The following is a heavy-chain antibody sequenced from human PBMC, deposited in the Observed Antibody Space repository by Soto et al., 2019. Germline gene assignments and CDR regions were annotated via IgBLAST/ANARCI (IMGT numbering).Heavy chain of an antibody. CDR1: GFTFTKYA. V-gene: IGHV3-30*04. J-gene: IGHJ3*02. Sequence: QVQLVESGGGVVQPGRSLRLTCAASGFTFTKYAIHWVRQAPGKGLEWVATISYNGRNKEYADSVKGRFTISRDNSNSTLSLHMNSLRAEDTALYYCTRDRNYDFWSDWGVLDIWGQGTMVTVSS. CDR3: TRDRNYDFWSDWGVLDI. D-gene: IGHD3-3*01. CDR2: ISYNGRNK.